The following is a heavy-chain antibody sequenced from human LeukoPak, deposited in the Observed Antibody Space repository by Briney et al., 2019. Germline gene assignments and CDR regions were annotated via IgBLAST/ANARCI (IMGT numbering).Heavy chain of an antibody. CDR3: VRGTGY. V-gene: IGHV3-64D*06. CDR1: GFTFSTYV. CDR2: ISSNGDNT. Sequence: GGPLSLSCSVSGFTFSTYVMHWVRQAPGKGLEYVSAISSNGDNTYYADSVKGRFTISRDNSKNTLYLQMSSLRADDTAVYYCVRGTGYWGQGTLVTVSS. J-gene: IGHJ4*02.